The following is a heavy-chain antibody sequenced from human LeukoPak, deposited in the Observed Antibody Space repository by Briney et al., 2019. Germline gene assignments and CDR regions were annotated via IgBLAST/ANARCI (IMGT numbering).Heavy chain of an antibody. CDR2: ITSSSTYI. CDR3: ARDPYSGGYGDYYYYYMDL. Sequence: GGSLRLSCAASGFTFSTYNMNWVRQVPGKGLEWVSSITSSSTYIYYADSVKGRFTISRDNAKNSLYLQMNSLRAEDTAVYYCARDPYSGGYGDYYYYYMDLWGQGTTVTISS. CDR1: GFTFSTYN. D-gene: IGHD1-26*01. J-gene: IGHJ6*03. V-gene: IGHV3-21*01.